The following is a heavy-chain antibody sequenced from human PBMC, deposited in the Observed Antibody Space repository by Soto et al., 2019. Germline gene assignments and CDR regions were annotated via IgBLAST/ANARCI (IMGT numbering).Heavy chain of an antibody. CDR1: GDTFSSYA. CDR3: ARDGSGYRSRASPMDV. D-gene: IGHD3-22*01. V-gene: IGHV1-69*01. J-gene: IGHJ6*02. CDR2: VIPIFGTA. Sequence: QVQLVQSGAEVKKPGSSVKVSCKASGDTFSSYAISWVRQAPGQGLEWMGGVIPIFGTANYAQKFQGRVPIASVEATRTASMELSSLGSGDKALYFCARDGSGYRSRASPMDVWGQGTTVTVSS.